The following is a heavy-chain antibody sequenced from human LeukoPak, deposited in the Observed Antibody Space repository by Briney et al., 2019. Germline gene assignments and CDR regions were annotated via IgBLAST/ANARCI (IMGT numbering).Heavy chain of an antibody. V-gene: IGHV1-2*02. CDR2: INPNTGGT. CDR3: ARSLVVVAVSYDY. CDR1: GYTFTDYY. D-gene: IGHD2-15*01. Sequence: ASVKISCKASGYTFTDYYMHWVQQAPGQGLEWMGWINPNTGGTNYAQNFQGRVTVTRDTSISTAYMELSIPRSDDTAVYYCARSLVVVAVSYDYWGQGTLVTVSS. J-gene: IGHJ4*02.